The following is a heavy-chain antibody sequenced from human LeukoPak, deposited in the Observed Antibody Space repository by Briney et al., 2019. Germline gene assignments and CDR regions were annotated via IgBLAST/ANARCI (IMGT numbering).Heavy chain of an antibody. CDR2: ISSSGSTI. D-gene: IGHD3-10*01. CDR1: GFTFSDYY. CDR3: ARPAGYYYGSGSYLDY. Sequence: GGSLRLSCAASGFTFSDYYMSWIRQAPGKGLEWVSYISSSGSTIYYADSVKGRFTISRDNAKNSLYLQMNSLRAEDTTVYYCARPAGYYYGSGSYLDYWGQGTLVTVSS. J-gene: IGHJ4*02. V-gene: IGHV3-11*01.